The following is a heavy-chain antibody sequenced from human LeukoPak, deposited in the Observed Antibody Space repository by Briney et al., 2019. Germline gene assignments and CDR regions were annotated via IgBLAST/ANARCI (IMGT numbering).Heavy chain of an antibody. Sequence: SQTLSLTCVISGDSVSSSTAVWNWIRQSPSRGLEWLGRTYYRSKWYSDYAASVKSRITISPDTSKNQFSLQLDSMSPEDSAVYYCAGACGTVAVGCSHWGQGTLVPVSS. D-gene: IGHD2-15*01. CDR3: AGACGTVAVGCSH. V-gene: IGHV6-1*01. J-gene: IGHJ4*02. CDR2: TYYRSKWYS. CDR1: GDSVSSSTAV.